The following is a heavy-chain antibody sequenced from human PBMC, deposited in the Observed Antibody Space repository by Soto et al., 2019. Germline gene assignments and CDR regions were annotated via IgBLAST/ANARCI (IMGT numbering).Heavy chain of an antibody. CDR1: GFNFKKFA. CDR2: ISCCGGST. CDR3: AKADGEQWLLPHLDK. V-gene: IGHV3-23*01. Sequence: EVQLLESGGGVVQPGRSLRLSCVASGFNFKKFAMSWVRQAPGEGLEWVSGISCCGGSTSYADSVKGRFSIARDDSTNTLSLQMNNLRLEDTAQYYCAKADGEQWLLPHLDKWGQGTLVTVS. D-gene: IGHD6-19*01. J-gene: IGHJ4*02.